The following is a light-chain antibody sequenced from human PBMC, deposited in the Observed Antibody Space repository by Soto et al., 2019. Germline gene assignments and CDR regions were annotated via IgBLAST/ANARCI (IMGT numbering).Light chain of an antibody. CDR2: DVS. CDR3: CSYAGSYSYV. J-gene: IGLJ1*01. CDR1: NSDVGGYKY. Sequence: QSALTQPRSVSGSPGQSVTISCTGTNSDVGGYKYVSWYQQYPGKAPKLMIYDVSKRPSGVPDRFSGSKSVNTASLTISGLQAEDEADYFCCSYAGSYSYVFGTGTMLTVL. V-gene: IGLV2-11*01.